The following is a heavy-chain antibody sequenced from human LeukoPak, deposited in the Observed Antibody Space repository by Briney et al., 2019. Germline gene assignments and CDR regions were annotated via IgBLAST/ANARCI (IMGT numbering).Heavy chain of an antibody. J-gene: IGHJ4*02. CDR1: GFTFSSYA. CDR3: ARDEPTVTTGPPVGS. V-gene: IGHV3-30-3*01. Sequence: EGSLRLSCAASGFTFSSYAMHWVRQAPGKGLEWVAVISYDGSNKYYADSVKGRFTISRDNAKNTLYLQMNSLRVEDTAVYYCARDEPTVTTGPPVGSWGQGTLVTVSS. CDR2: ISYDGSNK. D-gene: IGHD4-17*01.